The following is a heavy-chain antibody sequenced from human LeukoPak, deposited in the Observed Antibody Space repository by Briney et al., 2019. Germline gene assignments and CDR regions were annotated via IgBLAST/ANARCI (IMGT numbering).Heavy chain of an antibody. CDR1: GYTLTSYG. CDR3: ARCSRFLEWLDMDV. D-gene: IGHD3-3*01. V-gene: IGHV1-18*03. CDR2: ISAYNGNT. J-gene: IGHJ6*03. Sequence: SVKVSCKASGYTLTSYGISWVRQAPGQGREGMGWISAYNGNTNYAQKLQGRVTMTTDTSTSTAYMELRSLRSDDMAVYYWARCSRFLEWLDMDVWGKGTTVTVSS.